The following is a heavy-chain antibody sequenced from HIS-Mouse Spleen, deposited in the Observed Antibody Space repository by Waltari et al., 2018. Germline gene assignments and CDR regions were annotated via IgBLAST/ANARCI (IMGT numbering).Heavy chain of an antibody. CDR3: AREIPYSSSWYDWYFDL. D-gene: IGHD6-13*01. V-gene: IGHV4-39*07. CDR1: GGSISSSSYY. J-gene: IGHJ2*01. Sequence: QLQLQESGPGLVKPSETLSPTCTVSGGSISSSSYYWGWIRQPPGKGLEWIGSSYYSGGPYNNPSLKSRVTISVDTSKNQFSLKLSSVTAADTAVYYCAREIPYSSSWYDWYFDLWGRGTLVTVSS. CDR2: SYYSGGP.